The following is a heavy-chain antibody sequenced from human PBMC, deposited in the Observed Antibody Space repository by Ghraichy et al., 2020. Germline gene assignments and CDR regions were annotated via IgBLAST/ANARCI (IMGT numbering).Heavy chain of an antibody. D-gene: IGHD1-20*01. CDR1: GVSFTGYY. CDR2: INHSGST. CDR3: ANGNNWTPYNWFDP. J-gene: IGHJ5*02. Sequence: SETLSLTCAVSGVSFTGYYWSWIRQPPGKGLEWIGEINHSGSTNYNPSLKSRVTISIDTSKNQFSLRVSSVTAADTAVYYCANGNNWTPYNWFDPWGQGTLIPVSS. V-gene: IGHV4-34*01.